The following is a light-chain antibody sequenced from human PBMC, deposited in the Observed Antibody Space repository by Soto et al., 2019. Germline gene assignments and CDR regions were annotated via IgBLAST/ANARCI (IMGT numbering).Light chain of an antibody. CDR2: DAS. V-gene: IGKV1-5*01. CDR1: QSISSY. Sequence: DIQLTQSPSSLSASVAHRVSLTCLASQSISSYLAWYQQKPGKAPKLLIYDASSLESGVPARFSGSGSGTEFTLTISSLQPEDFAAYYCQQRNSYPPTFGQGTKVDI. CDR3: QQRNSYPPT. J-gene: IGKJ1*01.